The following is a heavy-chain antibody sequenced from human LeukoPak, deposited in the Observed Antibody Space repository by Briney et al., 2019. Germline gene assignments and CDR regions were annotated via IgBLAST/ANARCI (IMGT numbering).Heavy chain of an antibody. CDR3: ASGKSPHRIFDY. V-gene: IGHV4-39*01. CDR2: IYYSGST. CDR1: GGSISSSSYY. Sequence: KPSETLSLTCTVSGGSISSSSYYWGWIRQPPGKGLEWIGSIYYSGSTCYNPSLKSRVTISVDTSKNQFSLKLSSVTAADTAVYYCASGKSPHRIFDYWGQGTLVAVSS. J-gene: IGHJ4*02. D-gene: IGHD1-14*01.